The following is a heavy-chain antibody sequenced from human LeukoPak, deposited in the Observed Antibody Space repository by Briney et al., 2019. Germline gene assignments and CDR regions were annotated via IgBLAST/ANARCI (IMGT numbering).Heavy chain of an antibody. D-gene: IGHD2-8*02. CDR3: ARSDGVFDAFDI. CDR1: GGSISSYY. CDR2: IYYTGST. Sequence: SETLSLTCTVSGGSISSYYWSWIRQPPGKGLEWIGYIYYTGSTNYNPSLKSRVTMSADTSKNQFSLKLSSVTAADAAVYYCARSDGVFDAFDIWGQGTMVTVSS. V-gene: IGHV4-59*01. J-gene: IGHJ3*02.